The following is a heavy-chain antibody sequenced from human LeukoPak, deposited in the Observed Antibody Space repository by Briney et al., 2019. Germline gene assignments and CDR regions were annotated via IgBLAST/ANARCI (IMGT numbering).Heavy chain of an antibody. CDR1: SYSIRTGYH. CDR2: IYHSGNT. V-gene: IGHV4-38-2*02. D-gene: IGHD3-3*01. Sequence: PSETLSLTCTVSSYSIRTGYHWGWSRQFPGKGVEWIGSIYHSGNTYYNPSLRSRVTISVDTSKNQFSLNLSSVTAADTAVYYCARDRIMIFGVVISSFDYWGQGTLVTVSS. CDR3: ARDRIMIFGVVISSFDY. J-gene: IGHJ4*02.